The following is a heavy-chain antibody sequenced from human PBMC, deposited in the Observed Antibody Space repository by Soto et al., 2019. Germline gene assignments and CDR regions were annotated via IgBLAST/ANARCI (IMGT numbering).Heavy chain of an antibody. V-gene: IGHV1-18*01. CDR1: GYTFTSYG. D-gene: IGHD2-21*02. CDR3: ARSRHIVVVTAITHYYFDY. J-gene: IGHJ4*02. Sequence: ASVKVSCKASGYTFTSYGISWVRQAPGQGLEWMGWIGAYNGNTNYAQKLQGRVTMTTDTSTSTAYMELRSLRSEDTAVYYCARSRHIVVVTAITHYYFDYWGQGTLVTVSS. CDR2: IGAYNGNT.